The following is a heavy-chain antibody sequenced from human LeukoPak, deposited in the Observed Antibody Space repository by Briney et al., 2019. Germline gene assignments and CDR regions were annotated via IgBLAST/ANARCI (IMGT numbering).Heavy chain of an antibody. CDR3: ARDYSLGFDY. CDR1: GFTLSGYA. Sequence: PGGSLRLSCAASGFTLSGYAMHWVHQAPGKGLEWVATISYDGSNKNYADSVKGRFTISRDNSKIMLYLQMSSLRAEDTAVYYCARDYSLGFDYWGQGTLVTVSS. D-gene: IGHD2-15*01. V-gene: IGHV3-30-3*01. CDR2: ISYDGSNK. J-gene: IGHJ4*02.